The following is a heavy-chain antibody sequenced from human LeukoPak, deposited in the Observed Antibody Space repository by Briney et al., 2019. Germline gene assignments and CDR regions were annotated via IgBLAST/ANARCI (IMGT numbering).Heavy chain of an antibody. J-gene: IGHJ4*02. CDR1: GYTFTSCD. V-gene: IGHV1-8*03. D-gene: IGHD6-13*01. CDR2: MNPNSGNT. CDR3: ATSTGYSSTCYIDY. Sequence: GASVKVSCKASGYTFTSCDINWVRQATGQGLEWMGWMNPNSGNTGYAQKFQGRVTITRDTSISPAYMELSSLTSEDTAVYYCATSTGYSSTCYIDYWGQGTLVTVSS.